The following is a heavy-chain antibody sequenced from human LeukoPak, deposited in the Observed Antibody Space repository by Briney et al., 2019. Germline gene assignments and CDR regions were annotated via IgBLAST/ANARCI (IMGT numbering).Heavy chain of an antibody. CDR1: GFTFDDYA. D-gene: IGHD3-10*01. CDR2: ISWNSGSI. V-gene: IGHV3-9*01. J-gene: IGHJ6*02. Sequence: GGSLRLSCAASGFTFDDYAMHWVRQAPGKGLEWVSGISWNSGSIGYADSVKGRFTISRDNAKNSLYLQMSSLRAEDTALYYCAKEYYYGSGSNYYYYGMDVWGQGTTVTVSS. CDR3: AKEYYYGSGSNYYYYGMDV.